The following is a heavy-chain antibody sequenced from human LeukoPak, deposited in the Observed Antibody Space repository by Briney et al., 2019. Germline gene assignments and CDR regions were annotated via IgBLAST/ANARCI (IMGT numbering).Heavy chain of an antibody. J-gene: IGHJ6*02. CDR3: ARDREYSSGWSHSGAYGMDV. CDR2: IYYSGST. V-gene: IGHV4-31*03. CDR1: GGSISSGGYY. D-gene: IGHD6-19*01. Sequence: KSSETLSLTCTVSGGSISSGGYYWSWIRQHPGKGLEWIGYIYYSGSTYYNPSLKSRVTISVDTSKNQFSLKLSSVTAADTAVYYCARDREYSSGWSHSGAYGMDVWGQGTTVTVSS.